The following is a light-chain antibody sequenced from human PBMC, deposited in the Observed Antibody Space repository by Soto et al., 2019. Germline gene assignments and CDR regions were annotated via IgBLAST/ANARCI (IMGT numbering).Light chain of an antibody. CDR3: QHYVSSVT. CDR2: GAS. J-gene: IGKJ1*01. V-gene: IGKV3-20*01. Sequence: EIVLTQSPGSLSLSPGERGTLSCRASQSVDSSFFAWYQQKPDQAPRLLLYGASNRATGIPDRFSGSGSGTDFTLTISRLEPEDHAEDECQHYVSSVTFGQGTKVEIK. CDR1: QSVDSSF.